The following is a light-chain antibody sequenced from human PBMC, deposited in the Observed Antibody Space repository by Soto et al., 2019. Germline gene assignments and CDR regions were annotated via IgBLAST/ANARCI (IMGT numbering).Light chain of an antibody. CDR3: QSYDSSLSGYV. CDR1: SSNIGAGYD. J-gene: IGLJ1*01. V-gene: IGLV1-40*01. CDR2: GNS. Sequence: QSVLTQPPSVSGAPGQRVTISCTGSSSNIGAGYDVHWYHQFPGTAPKLLIYGNSNRPSGVPDRFSGSKSGTSASLAITGLQAEDEADSYCQSYDSSLSGYVFGTGTKVTVL.